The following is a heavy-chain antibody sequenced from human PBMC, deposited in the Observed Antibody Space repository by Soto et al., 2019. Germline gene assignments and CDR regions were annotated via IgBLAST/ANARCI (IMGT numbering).Heavy chain of an antibody. V-gene: IGHV1-69*04. CDR2: IIPILGIA. D-gene: IGHD3-22*01. CDR3: ARDGPHDSSGYSPTQVDY. J-gene: IGHJ4*02. CDR1: GGTFSSYT. Sequence: ASVKVSCKASGGTFSSYTISWVRQAPGQGLEWMGRIIPILGIANYAQKFQGRVTITADKSTSTAYMELSSLRSEDTAVYYCARDGPHDSSGYSPTQVDYWGQGTLVTVSS.